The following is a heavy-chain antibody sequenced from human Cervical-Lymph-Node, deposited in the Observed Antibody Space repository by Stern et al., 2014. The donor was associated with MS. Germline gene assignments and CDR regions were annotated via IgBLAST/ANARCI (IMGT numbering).Heavy chain of an antibody. V-gene: IGHV1-69*01. CDR1: GGTFSSYA. J-gene: IGHJ6*02. CDR3: ARVVRDMDGANYYGMDV. D-gene: IGHD3-10*02. CDR2: IIPIIATA. Sequence: QVQLVESGAEVRKPGSSVKVSCKASGGTFSSYALNWVRQAPGQGLEYMGGIIPIIATACFAQKFQGRVTITADEFTGTAYMDLSSLRPEDTAVYYCARVVRDMDGANYYGMDVWGQGTTVIVSS.